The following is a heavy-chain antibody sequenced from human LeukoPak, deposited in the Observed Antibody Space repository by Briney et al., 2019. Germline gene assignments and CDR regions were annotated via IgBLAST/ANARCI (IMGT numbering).Heavy chain of an antibody. CDR3: AREVGSSRAFDI. V-gene: IGHV3-11*05. CDR1: GFRFSDFY. Sequence: PGGPLRLSCAGSGFRFSDFYMAWMRQTPGKGLQRVSFFDRGRDGKGHADSVKGRFTISRDTDKNSLSLLMSSLTGEDTAVYYCAREVGSSRAFDIWGQGTMVTVSS. J-gene: IGHJ3*02. D-gene: IGHD2-15*01. CDR2: FDRGRDGK.